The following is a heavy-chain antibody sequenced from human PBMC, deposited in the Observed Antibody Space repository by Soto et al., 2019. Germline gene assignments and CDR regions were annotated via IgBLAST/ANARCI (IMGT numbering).Heavy chain of an antibody. CDR3: ARRGPGTYFDY. CDR2: ISGSGGST. Sequence: GGSLRLSCAASGFTFSSYAMNWVRQAPGKGLEWVSVISGSGGSTYYADSVKGRFTISRDNSKNTRYLQMNSLRAEATAVYYCARRGPGTYFDYWGQGTLVTVSS. V-gene: IGHV3-23*01. CDR1: GFTFSSYA. D-gene: IGHD6-13*01. J-gene: IGHJ4*02.